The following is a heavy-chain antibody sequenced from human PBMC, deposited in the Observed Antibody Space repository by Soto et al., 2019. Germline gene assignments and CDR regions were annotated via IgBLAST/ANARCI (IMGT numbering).Heavy chain of an antibody. J-gene: IGHJ6*02. V-gene: IGHV3-53*04. D-gene: IGHD3-10*01. CDR1: GIPVSSNY. CDR3: ARDGPYYYASRMDV. CDR2: LHSGGAT. Sequence: EVQLVESGGGLVQPGGSLRLSCAASGIPVSSNYMTWVRQAPGKGLEWVSVLHSGGATYYANSVKGRFTISRHDSTNTLFLQMNSLTPEDTAVYYSARDGPYYYASRMDVWGQGTTVTVSS.